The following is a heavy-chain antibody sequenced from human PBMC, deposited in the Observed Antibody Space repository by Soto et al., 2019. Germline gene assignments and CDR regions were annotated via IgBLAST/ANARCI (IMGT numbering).Heavy chain of an antibody. V-gene: IGHV4-30-4*01. CDR2: FYYRGST. CDR3: ASQYGDYDRGNWFDP. CDR1: GGSISSGDYY. D-gene: IGHD4-17*01. Sequence: SETLSLTCTVSGGSISSGDYYWSWIRQPPGRGREWFGCFYYRGSTYYNPSLKSRVTISVDTSKTQFSLRLSSVTAADTAVYYGASQYGDYDRGNWFDPWGQVTLVTVS. J-gene: IGHJ5*02.